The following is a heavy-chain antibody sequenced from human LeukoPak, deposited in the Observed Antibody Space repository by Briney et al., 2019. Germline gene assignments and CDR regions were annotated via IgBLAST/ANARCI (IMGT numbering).Heavy chain of an antibody. CDR2: IVVGGGNT. CDR3: AAHSISQRRPEQLGDY. Sequence: SVKVSCKASGFTFTSSAVQWVRQARGQRLEWIGWIVVGGGNTNYAQRFQERVTITRDMSTSTAYMELSSLRSEDTAVYYCAAHSISQRRPEQLGDYWGQGTLVTVSS. D-gene: IGHD6-6*01. CDR1: GFTFTSSA. J-gene: IGHJ4*02. V-gene: IGHV1-58*01.